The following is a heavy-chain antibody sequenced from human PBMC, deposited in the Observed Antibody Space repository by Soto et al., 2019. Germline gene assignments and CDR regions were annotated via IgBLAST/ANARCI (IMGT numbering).Heavy chain of an antibody. CDR2: IYYSGST. D-gene: IGHD2-2*01. J-gene: IGHJ5*02. Sequence: QLQLQESGPRLVKPSETLSLTCTVSSGSISTSRYYWGWIRQPPGKGLEWIGSIYYSGSTYYNPSLKSRVTLSVDTSKNLFSLKLSSVTAADTAVYYCASLPLCSTITCYEGSNWFDPWGQGTLVTVSS. CDR3: ASLPLCSTITCYEGSNWFDP. V-gene: IGHV4-39*01. CDR1: SGSISTSRYY.